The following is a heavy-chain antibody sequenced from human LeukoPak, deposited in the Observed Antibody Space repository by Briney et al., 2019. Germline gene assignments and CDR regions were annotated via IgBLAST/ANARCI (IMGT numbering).Heavy chain of an antibody. CDR1: GGSINTYY. D-gene: IGHD1-14*01. CDR2: IYYTGST. Sequence: SETLSLTCSVSGGSINTYYWSWIRQTPGKGLEWIGFIYYTGSTNYNPSLKSRVTMSVDTSKSQFALKLTSVTAADTALYYCARGANRLDSWGRGTLVTVSS. J-gene: IGHJ4*02. V-gene: IGHV4-59*12. CDR3: ARGANRLDS.